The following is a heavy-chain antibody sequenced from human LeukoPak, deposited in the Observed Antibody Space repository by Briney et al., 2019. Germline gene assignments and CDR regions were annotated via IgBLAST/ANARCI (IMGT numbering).Heavy chain of an antibody. Sequence: SETLSLTCAVYGGSFSGYYWSWIRQPPGKGLEWIGEINHSGSTNYNPSLKSRVTISVDTSKNQFSLKLSSVTAADTAVYYCARLPVEMASFDYWGQGTLVTVSS. J-gene: IGHJ4*02. CDR2: INHSGST. V-gene: IGHV4-34*01. CDR1: GGSFSGYY. CDR3: ARLPVEMASFDY. D-gene: IGHD5-24*01.